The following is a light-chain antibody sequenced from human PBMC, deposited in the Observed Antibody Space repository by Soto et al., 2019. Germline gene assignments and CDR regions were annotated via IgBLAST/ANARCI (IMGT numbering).Light chain of an antibody. CDR3: SSYADTNNLV. CDR1: SSDIGGYNF. Sequence: QSALTQPPSASGSPGQSVTISCTGTSSDIGGYNFVSWYQQHPGKAPKLMIDEVNKRPSGVPDRFSGSKSGNTASLTVSGLQAEDEADYYCSSYADTNNLVFGGGTQLPS. CDR2: EVN. J-gene: IGLJ2*01. V-gene: IGLV2-8*01.